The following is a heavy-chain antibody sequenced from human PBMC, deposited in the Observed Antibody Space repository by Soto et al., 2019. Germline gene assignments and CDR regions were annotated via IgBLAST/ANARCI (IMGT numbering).Heavy chain of an antibody. D-gene: IGHD6-19*01. J-gene: IGHJ4*01. Sequence: QVQLVASGGGLVKPGGSLRLSCAASGFTFSDYYLSWICQASVMGLEWVSHISRSGTTTYYADSVKGRFTISRDNAKNSLYLQMNSLRAEDTSDYYCARMPSGWSYFDSWGNGTLDTVSS. CDR2: ISRSGTTT. CDR3: ARMPSGWSYFDS. CDR1: GFTFSDYY. V-gene: IGHV3-11*04.